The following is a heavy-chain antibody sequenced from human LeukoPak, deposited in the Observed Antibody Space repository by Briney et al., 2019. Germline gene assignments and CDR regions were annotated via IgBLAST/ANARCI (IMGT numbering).Heavy chain of an antibody. CDR2: INPNSGGT. V-gene: IGHV1-2*02. J-gene: IGHJ4*02. D-gene: IGHD6-19*01. CDR1: GYTFTLYY. Sequence: ASVKVSCKASGYTFTLYYMNWVRQAPGQGLEWMGWINPNSGGTNYAQKFQGRVTMTRDTSISTAYMELSRLRSDDTAVYYCARGSRGYSSGLHLDYWGQGTLVTVSS. CDR3: ARGSRGYSSGLHLDY.